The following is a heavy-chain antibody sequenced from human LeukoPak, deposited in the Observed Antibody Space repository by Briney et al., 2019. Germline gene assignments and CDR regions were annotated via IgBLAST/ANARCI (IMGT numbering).Heavy chain of an antibody. CDR3: ARAYYFDTTGHDSDALDI. J-gene: IGHJ3*02. V-gene: IGHV3-48*01. D-gene: IGHD3-22*01. Sequence: GGSLRLSCAASGFTFSSYSMNWVRQAPGKGLEWVSYISGYSTDTNYVDSVRGRFTISRDNAKNTLFLQMNSLRAEDTAVYYCARAYYFDTTGHDSDALDIWGRGTMVTVSS. CDR2: ISGYSTDT. CDR1: GFTFSSYS.